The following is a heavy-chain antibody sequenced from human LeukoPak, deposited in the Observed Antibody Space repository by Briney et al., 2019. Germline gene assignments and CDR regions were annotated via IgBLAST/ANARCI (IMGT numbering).Heavy chain of an antibody. V-gene: IGHV3-33*01. J-gene: IGHJ4*02. Sequence: PGRSLRLSCAASGFTFSDHGMHWGRQAPGKGLEWVAIIWYNGSKKYYAESVKGRFTISRDNSKNTLYLQMSSLRAEDTAVYYCARDPYGSGDGYFDYWGQGTLVTVSS. CDR3: ARDPYGSGDGYFDY. D-gene: IGHD3-10*01. CDR2: IWYNGSKK. CDR1: GFTFSDHG.